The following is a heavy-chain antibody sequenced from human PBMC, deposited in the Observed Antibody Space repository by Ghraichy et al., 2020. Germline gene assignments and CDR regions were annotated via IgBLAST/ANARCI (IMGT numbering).Heavy chain of an antibody. D-gene: IGHD1-26*01. J-gene: IGHJ4*02. Sequence: LSLTCAASGFTFSYAMSWVRQAPGKGLEWVSAITGSGGTTYYADSVKGRFTISRDNSKNTLSLQMNTLRAEDTAVYYCAKSLKVGATYSVCDYWGQGTLVAVCS. V-gene: IGHV3-23*01. CDR2: ITGSGGTT. CDR1: GFTFSYA. CDR3: AKSLKVGATYSVCDY.